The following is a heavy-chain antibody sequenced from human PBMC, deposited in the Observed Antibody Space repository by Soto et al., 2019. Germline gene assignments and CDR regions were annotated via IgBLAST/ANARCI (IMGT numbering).Heavy chain of an antibody. CDR2: ISVRGGGT. J-gene: IGHJ4*02. D-gene: IGHD1-26*01. Sequence: GGSLRLSCVDSGFTFSTYAMTWVRQAPGKEREWVSAISVRGGGTNYADSMKGRFTIYRDNSKNILSLQMNSLRAEDTAVYYCGRERQTTTWFDYWGPGTLVTVSS. CDR1: GFTFSTYA. CDR3: GRERQTTTWFDY. V-gene: IGHV3-23*01.